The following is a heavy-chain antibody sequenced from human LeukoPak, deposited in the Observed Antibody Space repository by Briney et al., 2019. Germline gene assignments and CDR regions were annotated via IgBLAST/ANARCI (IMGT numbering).Heavy chain of an antibody. CDR2: ISSSSSYI. CDR3: ARDIWSGYSIFDH. V-gene: IGHV3-21*01. J-gene: IGHJ4*02. D-gene: IGHD3-3*01. Sequence: GGSLRLSCAASGFTFSSYSMNWVRQAPGKGLEWVSSISSSSSYIYYADSVKGRFTISRDNAKNSLYLQMNSLRAEDTAVYYCARDIWSGYSIFDHWGQGTLVTVSS. CDR1: GFTFSSYS.